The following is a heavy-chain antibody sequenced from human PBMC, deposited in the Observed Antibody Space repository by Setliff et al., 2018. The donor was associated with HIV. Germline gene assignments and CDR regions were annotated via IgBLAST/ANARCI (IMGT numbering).Heavy chain of an antibody. CDR3: AKDVVKCWSGSGALDF. J-gene: IGHJ4*02. V-gene: IGHV3-53*01. CDR2: IYSGGST. CDR1: EFTVSSNY. D-gene: IGHD3-3*01. Sequence: GGSLRLSCAASEFTVSSNYMSWVRQAPGKGLEWVSVIYSGGSTYYTDSVKGRFTISRANSKNTLYLQMNSLRAEDTAVYYCAKDVVKCWSGSGALDFWGPGTLVTVSS.